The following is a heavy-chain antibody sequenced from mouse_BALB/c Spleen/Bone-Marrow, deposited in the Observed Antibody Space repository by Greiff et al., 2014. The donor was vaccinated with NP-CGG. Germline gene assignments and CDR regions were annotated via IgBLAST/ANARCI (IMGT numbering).Heavy chain of an antibody. CDR1: GFNIKDTY. V-gene: IGHV14-3*02. J-gene: IGHJ2*01. CDR3: ARYDYGVYFAY. D-gene: IGHD2-4*01. CDR2: IDPANGNT. Sequence: VQLQQSGAELVKPGASVKLSCTASGFNIKDTYMHWVKQRPEQGLEWIGRIDPANGNTKYDPKFQGKATITADTSSNTAYLQLSILTSEDTAVYYCARYDYGVYFAYWGQGTTLTVSS.